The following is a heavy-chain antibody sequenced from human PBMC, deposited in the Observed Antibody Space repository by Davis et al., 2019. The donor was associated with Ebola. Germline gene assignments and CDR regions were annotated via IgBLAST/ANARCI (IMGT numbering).Heavy chain of an antibody. CDR1: GGSFSGYY. CDR2: INHSGST. Sequence: SETLSLTCAVYGGSFSGYYWSWIRQPPGKGLEWIGEINHSGSTNYNPSLKSRVTISVDTSKNQFSLKLSSVTAADTAVYYCARGLAPRYWGRGTLVTVSS. CDR3: ARGLAPRY. V-gene: IGHV4-34*01. J-gene: IGHJ4*02.